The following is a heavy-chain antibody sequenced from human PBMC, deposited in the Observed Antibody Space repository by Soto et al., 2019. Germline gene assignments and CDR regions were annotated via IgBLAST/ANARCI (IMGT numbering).Heavy chain of an antibody. D-gene: IGHD6-19*01. CDR1: GFTVISNY. CDR3: ARDRIAVAGNPEYFQH. J-gene: IGHJ1*01. V-gene: IGHV3-66*01. Sequence: EWQLVEPGGGLVQPGGSLRSPVAASGFTVISNYRSWAPQPPGKGRGGVSVIFSGGSTYYADSVKGRFTISRDNSKNTLYLQMNSLRAEDTAVYYCARDRIAVAGNPEYFQHWGQGTLVTVSS. CDR2: IFSGGST.